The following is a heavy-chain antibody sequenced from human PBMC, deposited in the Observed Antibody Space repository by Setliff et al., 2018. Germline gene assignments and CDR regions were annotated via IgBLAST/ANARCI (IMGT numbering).Heavy chain of an antibody. Sequence: ASVKVSCKASGYTFTTYAIHWVRQAPGQRLEWMGWISAGNGNTKYSQEFQARLTITRDTSATTGYMELSSLRSDDMAVYYCAREPYDYIWGSYRSPYFDHWGQGALVTVSS. CDR3: AREPYDYIWGSYRSPYFDH. D-gene: IGHD3-16*02. J-gene: IGHJ4*02. CDR2: ISAGNGNT. CDR1: GYTFTTYA. V-gene: IGHV1-3*03.